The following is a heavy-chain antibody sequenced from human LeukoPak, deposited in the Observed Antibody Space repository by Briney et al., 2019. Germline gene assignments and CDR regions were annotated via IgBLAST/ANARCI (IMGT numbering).Heavy chain of an antibody. D-gene: IGHD3-22*01. Sequence: SVKVSCKASGGTFSSYAISWVRQAPGQGLEWMGGIIPIFGTANYAQKFQGRVTITTDESTSTAYMELSSLRSEDTAVYYCARDRGYYYDSSGYYDYWGQGTLVTVSS. CDR1: GGTFSSYA. CDR2: IIPIFGTA. J-gene: IGHJ4*02. CDR3: ARDRGYYYDSSGYYDY. V-gene: IGHV1-69*05.